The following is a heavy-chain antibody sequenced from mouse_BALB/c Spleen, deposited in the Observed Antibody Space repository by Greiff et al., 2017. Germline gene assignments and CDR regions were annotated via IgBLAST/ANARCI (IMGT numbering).Heavy chain of an antibody. CDR3: ARGRSYGSSYFDY. CDR1: GFTFSSYA. V-gene: IGHV5-6-5*01. J-gene: IGHJ2*01. D-gene: IGHD1-1*01. Sequence: EVKVEESGGGLVKPGGSLKLSCAASGFTFSSYAMSWVRQTPEKRLEWVASISIGGSTYYPDSVKGRFTISRDNARNILYLQMSSLRSEDTAMYYCARGRSYGSSYFDYWGQGTTLTVSS. CDR2: ISIGGST.